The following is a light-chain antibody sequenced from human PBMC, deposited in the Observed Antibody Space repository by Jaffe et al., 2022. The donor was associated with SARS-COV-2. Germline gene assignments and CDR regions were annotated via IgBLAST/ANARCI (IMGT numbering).Light chain of an antibody. J-gene: IGLJ1*01. CDR2: DVS. Sequence: QSALTQPASVSGSPGQSITISCTGTSSDVGGYNYVSWYQQHPGKAPKLMIYDVSNRPSGVSNRFSGSKFGNTASLTISGLQAEDEADYHCSSYSTSSTLYVFGSGTKVTVL. CDR3: SSYSTSSTLYV. V-gene: IGLV2-14*01. CDR1: SSDVGGYNY.